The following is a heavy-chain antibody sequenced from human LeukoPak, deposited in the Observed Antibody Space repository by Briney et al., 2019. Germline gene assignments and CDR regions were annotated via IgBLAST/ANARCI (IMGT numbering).Heavy chain of an antibody. J-gene: IGHJ4*02. D-gene: IGHD2-8*02. V-gene: IGHV3-30*02. CDR3: ARDLTGKSYIAY. Sequence: GGSLRLSCAASGFNFSSFGMHWVRQAPGEGLEWVAYIGYTGTNTYYADSVKGRFTISRDNSKNTVHLQMNSLRAADTALYSCARDLTGKSYIAYWGQGTLVTLSS. CDR2: IGYTGTNT. CDR1: GFNFSSFG.